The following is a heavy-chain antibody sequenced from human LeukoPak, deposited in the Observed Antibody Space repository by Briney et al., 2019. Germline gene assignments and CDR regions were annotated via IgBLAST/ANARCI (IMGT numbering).Heavy chain of an antibody. V-gene: IGHV3-23*01. CDR2: ISGSGGST. Sequence: GGSLRHSCAASGFTFSSYAMSWVRQAPGKGLEWVSAISGSGGSTYYTDSVKGRFTISRDNSKNTLYLQMNSLRAEDTAVYYCARPAAMGNYYYYYMDVWGKGTTVTVSS. D-gene: IGHD2-2*01. CDR1: GFTFSSYA. CDR3: ARPAAMGNYYYYYMDV. J-gene: IGHJ6*03.